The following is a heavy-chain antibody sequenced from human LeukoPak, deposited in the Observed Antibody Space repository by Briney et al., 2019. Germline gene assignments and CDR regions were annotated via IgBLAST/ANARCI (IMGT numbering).Heavy chain of an antibody. Sequence: GSLRLSCTTSGFSFGDYAMTWVRQAPGKGLEWVATIKPDGSAQYYVDSVKGRFTISRDNAKNSLFLQINSLRAEDTAVYYCANGGTYSSGPWGQGTLVTVSS. CDR3: ANGGTYSSGP. CDR2: IKPDGSAQ. V-gene: IGHV3-7*01. CDR1: GFSFGDYA. D-gene: IGHD3-22*01. J-gene: IGHJ5*02.